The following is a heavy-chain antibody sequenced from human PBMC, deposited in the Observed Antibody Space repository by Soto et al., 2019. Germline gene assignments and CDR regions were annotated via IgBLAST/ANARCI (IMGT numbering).Heavy chain of an antibody. CDR1: GFTFNTYG. D-gene: IGHD5-18*01. J-gene: IGHJ4*02. CDR3: AKDIVRYTYGACDY. V-gene: IGHV3-30*18. Sequence: GGSLRLSCAASGFTFNTYGMYWVRQAPGKGLGWVAAISYDGSNKYHADSVRGRFTISRDNSKNTLYLQMNSLRVEDTAVYYCAKDIVRYTYGACDYWGQGALVTVSS. CDR2: ISYDGSNK.